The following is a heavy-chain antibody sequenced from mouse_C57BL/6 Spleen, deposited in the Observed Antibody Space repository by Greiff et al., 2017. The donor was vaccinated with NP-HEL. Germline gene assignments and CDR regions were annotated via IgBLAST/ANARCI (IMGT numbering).Heavy chain of an antibody. D-gene: IGHD2-1*01. V-gene: IGHV5-17*01. CDR3: ARSGNYPAWFAY. Sequence: VQLKESGGGLVKPGGSLELSCAASGFTFSDYGMHWVRQAPEKGLEWVAYISSGSSTIYYADTVKGRFTISRDNAKKTLFLQMTSLRSEDTAMYYCARSGNYPAWFAYWGQGTLVTVSA. J-gene: IGHJ3*01. CDR1: GFTFSDYG. CDR2: ISSGSSTI.